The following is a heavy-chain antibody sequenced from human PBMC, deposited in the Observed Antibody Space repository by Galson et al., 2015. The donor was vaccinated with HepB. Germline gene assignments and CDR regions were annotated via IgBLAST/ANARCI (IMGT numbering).Heavy chain of an antibody. CDR2: ISYDGSNK. CDR1: GFTFSSYA. Sequence: SLRLSCAASGFTFSSYAMHWVRQAPGKGLEWVAVISYDGSNKYYADSVKGRFTISRDNSKNTLYLQMNSLRAEDTAVYYCAKVSGGSSSWFDYWGQGTLVTVSS. CDR3: AKVSGGSSSWFDY. V-gene: IGHV3-30*04. J-gene: IGHJ4*02. D-gene: IGHD6-13*01.